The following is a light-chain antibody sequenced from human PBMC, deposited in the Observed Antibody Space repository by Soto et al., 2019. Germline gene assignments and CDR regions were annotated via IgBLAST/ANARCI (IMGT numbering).Light chain of an antibody. CDR3: SSYTSSSAGFV. J-gene: IGLJ1*01. Sequence: QSVLTQPASVSGSPGQSITISCTGTSSDVGGYNYVSWYQQHPGKAPKLMIYDVSNRPSGVSNRFSGSTSGNTASLTISGLQAEDEADKYWSSYTSSSAGFVFGTG. CDR2: DVS. V-gene: IGLV2-14*01. CDR1: SSDVGGYNY.